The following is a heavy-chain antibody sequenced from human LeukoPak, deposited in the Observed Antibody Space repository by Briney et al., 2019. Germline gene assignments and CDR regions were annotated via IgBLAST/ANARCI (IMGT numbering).Heavy chain of an antibody. V-gene: IGHV3-74*01. D-gene: IGHD3-16*01. Sequence: GGSLRLSCTTSGFTFSDYWMHWVRQIPGKGLLWVTRINGDGTYTNYAGSVRGRFTISRDNAKNTVYLQMNSLRVDDMAVYYCTRDANWAVNDYWGQGTLVTVSS. CDR2: INGDGTYT. CDR3: TRDANWAVNDY. CDR1: GFTFSDYW. J-gene: IGHJ4*02.